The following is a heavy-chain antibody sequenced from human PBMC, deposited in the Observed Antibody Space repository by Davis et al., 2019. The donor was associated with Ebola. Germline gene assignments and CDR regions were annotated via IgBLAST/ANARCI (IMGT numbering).Heavy chain of an antibody. CDR2: INSDESST. CDR3: GGGWLVLPNY. V-gene: IGHV3-74*01. J-gene: IGHJ4*02. Sequence: GESLKISCAASGFTFSSYWMHWVRQAPGKGLVWVSRINSDESSTSYADSVKGRFTISRDNAKNTLYLQMNSLRAEDTAVYYCGGGWLVLPNYWGQGTLVTVSS. D-gene: IGHD6-19*01. CDR1: GFTFSSYW.